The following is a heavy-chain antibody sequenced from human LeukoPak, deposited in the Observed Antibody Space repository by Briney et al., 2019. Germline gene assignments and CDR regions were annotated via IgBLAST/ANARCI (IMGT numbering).Heavy chain of an antibody. V-gene: IGHV1-46*01. Sequence: ASVKVSCKASGYTITNNYMHWVRQAPGQGLEWMGVINPSGTGTSYAQKFQGRITLTRDMSTSTVYMELSSLRFDDTAVYFCARGGLTQYDFLRGASNDYWGQGTLVTVSS. CDR3: ARGGLTQYDFLRGASNDY. D-gene: IGHD3/OR15-3a*01. CDR2: INPSGTGT. J-gene: IGHJ4*02. CDR1: GYTITNNY.